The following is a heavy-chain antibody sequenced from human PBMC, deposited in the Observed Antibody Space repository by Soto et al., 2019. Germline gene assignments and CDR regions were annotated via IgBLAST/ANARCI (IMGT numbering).Heavy chain of an antibody. J-gene: IGHJ4*02. CDR3: ARGFDYSFDY. D-gene: IGHD4-4*01. CDR1: GFTFSNYW. Sequence: GGSLRLSCAASGFTFSNYWMSWVRQAPGKGLEWVANIKPDGSEKYYVDSVKGRFTFSRDNAENSLYLQMNSLRAEDTAVYYCARGFDYSFDYWGPGTLVTVSS. V-gene: IGHV3-7*03. CDR2: IKPDGSEK.